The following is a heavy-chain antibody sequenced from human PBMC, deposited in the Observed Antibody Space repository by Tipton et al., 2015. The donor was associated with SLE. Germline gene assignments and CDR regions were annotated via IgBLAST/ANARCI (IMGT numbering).Heavy chain of an antibody. CDR3: ASTYYDFWSGSINGVFDY. J-gene: IGHJ4*02. Sequence: TLSLTCTVSGGSISSYYWSWIRQPPGKGLEWIGSIYYGGSTNYNPSLKSRVTISVDTSKNQFSLKLNSVTAADTVVYYCASTYYDFWSGSINGVFDYWGQGTLVTVSS. D-gene: IGHD3-3*01. CDR1: GGSISSYY. V-gene: IGHV4-59*07. CDR2: IYYGGST.